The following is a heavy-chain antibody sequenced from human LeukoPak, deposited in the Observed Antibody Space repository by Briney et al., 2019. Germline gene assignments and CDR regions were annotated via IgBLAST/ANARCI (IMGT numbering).Heavy chain of an antibody. CDR1: GFTFSSYS. CDR2: ISSSSSYI. CDR3: AREPRYYYGMDV. J-gene: IGHJ6*04. V-gene: IGHV3-21*01. Sequence: GGSLRLSCAASGFTFSSYSMNWVRQAPGKGLEWVSSISSSSSYIYYADSVKGRFTISRDSAKNSLYLQMNSLRAEDTAVYYCAREPRYYYGMDVWGEGTTVTVSS.